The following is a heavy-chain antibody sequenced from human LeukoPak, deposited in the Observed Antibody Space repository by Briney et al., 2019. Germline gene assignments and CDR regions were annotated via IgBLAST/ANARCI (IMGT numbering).Heavy chain of an antibody. CDR3: AKDPPIAVAGNDY. Sequence: LAGGSLRLSCSASAFTFSSYAMSWVRQAPGKGLEWVSAISGSGGSTYYADSVKGRFTISRDNSKNTLYLQMNSLRAEDTAVYYCAKDPPIAVAGNDYWGQGTLVTVSS. CDR2: ISGSGGST. CDR1: AFTFSSYA. J-gene: IGHJ4*02. D-gene: IGHD6-19*01. V-gene: IGHV3-23*01.